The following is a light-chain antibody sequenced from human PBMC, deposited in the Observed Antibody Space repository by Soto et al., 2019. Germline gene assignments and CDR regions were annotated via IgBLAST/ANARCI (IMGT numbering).Light chain of an antibody. J-gene: IGLJ2*01. CDR1: SSDVGGYNY. CDR3: SSYTSSSTVV. V-gene: IGLV2-14*01. CDR2: EVS. Sequence: QSVLTQPASVSGSPGQSITISCTGTSSDVGGYNYVSWYQQHPGKAPKLMIYEVSHWPSGVSNRFSGSKSGNTASLTISGLHAEDEADYYCSSYTSSSTVVFGGGTKLTVL.